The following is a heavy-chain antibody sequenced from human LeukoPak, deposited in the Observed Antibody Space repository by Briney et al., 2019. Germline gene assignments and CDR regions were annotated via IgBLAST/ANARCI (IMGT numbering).Heavy chain of an antibody. D-gene: IGHD3-9*01. CDR1: GFTFDDYG. CDR3: ARVFSAFDY. V-gene: IGHV3-20*04. Sequence: AGGSLRLSCAVSGFTFDDYGMSWVRQAPGKGVEWVSSIIWNGGSTAYADSVKGRFTISRDNAKNSLYLQMNSLRAEDTALYYCARVFSAFDYWGQGTLVTVSS. J-gene: IGHJ4*02. CDR2: IIWNGGST.